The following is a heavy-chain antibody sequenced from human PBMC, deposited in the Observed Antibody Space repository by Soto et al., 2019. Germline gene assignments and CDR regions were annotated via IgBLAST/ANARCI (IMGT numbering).Heavy chain of an antibody. CDR3: AAHPHCSGGSCYGFYAIDI. CDR2: LVVGSGNT. D-gene: IGHD2-15*01. Sequence: SVKVSFKASGFTFTSAAVQWVRQARGQRLGWIGWLVVGSGNTNYAQKFQERVTITRDMSTSTAYMELSSLRSEDTAVYYCAAHPHCSGGSCYGFYAIDIWGQGSMVTI. V-gene: IGHV1-58*01. CDR1: GFTFTSAA. J-gene: IGHJ3*02.